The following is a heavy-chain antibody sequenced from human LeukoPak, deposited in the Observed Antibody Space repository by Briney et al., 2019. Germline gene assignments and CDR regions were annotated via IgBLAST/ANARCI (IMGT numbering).Heavy chain of an antibody. V-gene: IGHV3-48*01. J-gene: IGHJ5*02. CDR2: ISSSSSTI. D-gene: IGHD5-12*01. Sequence: PGGSLRLSCAASGFTFSSYSMNWVRQAPGKGLEWVSYISSSSSTIYYADSVKGRFTISRDNAKNSLYLQMNSLRAEDTAVYYCASGAEGYVFDPWGQGTPVTVSS. CDR1: GFTFSSYS. CDR3: ASGAEGYVFDP.